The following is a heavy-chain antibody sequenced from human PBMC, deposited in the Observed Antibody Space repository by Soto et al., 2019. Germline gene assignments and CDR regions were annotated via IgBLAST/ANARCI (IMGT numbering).Heavy chain of an antibody. CDR2: IWYDGSNK. CDR3: ARDSLWFGELLSN. V-gene: IGHV3-33*01. Sequence: GGSLRLSCAASGFTFSSCGMHWVRQAPGKGLEWVAVIWYDGSNKYYADSVKGRFTISRDNSKNTLYLQMNSLRAEDTAVYYCARDSLWFGELLSNWGQGTLVTVSS. D-gene: IGHD3-10*01. CDR1: GFTFSSCG. J-gene: IGHJ4*02.